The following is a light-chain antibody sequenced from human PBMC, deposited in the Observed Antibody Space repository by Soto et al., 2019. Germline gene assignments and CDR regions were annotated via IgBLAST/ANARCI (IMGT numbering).Light chain of an antibody. Sequence: DIQMTQSPSSLSASVGDGVTITCRASQAIDRWLAWYQQKPGKAPKVLIYAASTLQSGVPSRFSGSGSGTDFTLTISCLQSEDFATYYCQQYYSYPITFGQGTRLEIK. V-gene: IGKV1D-16*01. J-gene: IGKJ5*01. CDR1: QAIDRW. CDR3: QQYYSYPIT. CDR2: AAS.